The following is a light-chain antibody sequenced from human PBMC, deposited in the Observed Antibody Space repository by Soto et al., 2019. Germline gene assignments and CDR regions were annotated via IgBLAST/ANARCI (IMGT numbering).Light chain of an antibody. J-gene: IGLJ2*01. CDR1: SGSVSTSYY. CDR2: STN. CDR3: VLYVGSGIWV. V-gene: IGLV8-61*01. Sequence: QAVVTQEPSFSVSPGGTVTLTCGLSSGSVSTSYYPSWYQQNPGQAPRTLIYSTNTRSSGVPDRFSGSILGNKAALTITGAQADDESDYYCVLYVGSGIWVFGGGTKLTVL.